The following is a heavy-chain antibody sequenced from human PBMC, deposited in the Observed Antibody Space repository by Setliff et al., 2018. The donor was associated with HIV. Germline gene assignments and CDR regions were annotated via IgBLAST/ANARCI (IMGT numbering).Heavy chain of an antibody. CDR2: IYHTGST. CDR1: GAPMTSGSFY. CDR3: ARVDSSTPRAVDI. Sequence: SETLSLTCTVSGAPMTSGSFYWSWIRHLPGKGLEWIGYIYHTGSTYNNPSLKSRISISVDTSKNQFSLKLNSVTVADTAVYYCARVDSSTPRAVDIWGQGTMVTVSS. J-gene: IGHJ3*02. D-gene: IGHD5-12*01. V-gene: IGHV4-31*03.